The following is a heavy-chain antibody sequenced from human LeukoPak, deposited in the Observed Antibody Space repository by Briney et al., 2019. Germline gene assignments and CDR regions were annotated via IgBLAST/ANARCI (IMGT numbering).Heavy chain of an antibody. V-gene: IGHV1-24*01. D-gene: IGHD3-10*01. CDR3: ARSRIPSITMVRGVTGRSLFDY. CDR2: FDPEDGET. Sequence: ASVKVSCKVSGYTLTEFSMHWVRQAPGKGLEWMGGFDPEDGETIYAQELQGRVTMTKDTSTDTAYMELSSLRSEDTAVYYCARSRIPSITMVRGVTGRSLFDYWGQGTLVTVSS. CDR1: GYTLTEFS. J-gene: IGHJ4*02.